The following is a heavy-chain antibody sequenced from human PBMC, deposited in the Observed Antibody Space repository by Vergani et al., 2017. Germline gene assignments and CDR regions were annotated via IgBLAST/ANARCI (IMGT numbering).Heavy chain of an antibody. Sequence: QVQLPESGPGLVKPPGTLSLTCAVSGGSISSSNWWSWVRQPPGKGLEWIGEIYHSGSTNYNPSLKSRVTISVDTSKNQFSLKLSSVTAADTAVYYCARSYSSSSHIDYWGQGTLVTVSS. V-gene: IGHV4-4*03. J-gene: IGHJ4*02. CDR3: ARSYSSSSHIDY. D-gene: IGHD6-13*01. CDR1: GGSISSSNW. CDR2: IYHSGST.